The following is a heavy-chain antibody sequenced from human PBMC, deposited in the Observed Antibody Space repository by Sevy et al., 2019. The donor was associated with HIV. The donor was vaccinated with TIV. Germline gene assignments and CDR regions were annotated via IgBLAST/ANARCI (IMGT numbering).Heavy chain of an antibody. CDR2: IYYSGST. CDR3: ARGSTMVRGVIIGFDP. J-gene: IGHJ5*02. Sequence: SETLSLTCTVSGGSISSYYWSWIRQPPGKGLEWIGYIYYSGSTNYNPSLKSRVTISVDTSKNHFSLKLSSVTAADTAVYYCARGSTMVRGVIIGFDPWGQGTLVTVSS. D-gene: IGHD3-10*01. V-gene: IGHV4-59*01. CDR1: GGSISSYY.